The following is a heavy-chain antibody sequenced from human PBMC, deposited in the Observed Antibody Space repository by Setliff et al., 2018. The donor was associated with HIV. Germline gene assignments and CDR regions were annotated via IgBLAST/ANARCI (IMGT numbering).Heavy chain of an antibody. CDR2: LHLSGDT. J-gene: IGHJ5*02. CDR3: ARGPKKGVDILPPDS. D-gene: IGHD3-3*01. V-gene: IGHV4-61*10. Sequence: PSETLSLTCTVSGDSINSGTYYWSWIGQPAGKGLEWIGRLHLSGDTNYNPSLKSRVTMSIDTSKNQFSLKLSSVTAADTAVYYCARGPKKGVDILPPDSWGQGTLVTVSS. CDR1: GDSINSGTYY.